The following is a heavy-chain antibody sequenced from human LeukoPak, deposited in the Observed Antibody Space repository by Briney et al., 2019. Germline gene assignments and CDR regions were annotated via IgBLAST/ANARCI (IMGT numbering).Heavy chain of an antibody. Sequence: PGRSLRLSCAASGFTFSSYGMHWVRQAPGKGLEWVAVISYDGSNKYYADSVKGRFTISRDNSKNTLYLQMNSLRAEDTAVYYCAKADNYALHYFDYWGQGTLVTVSS. CDR3: AKADNYALHYFDY. V-gene: IGHV3-30*18. D-gene: IGHD5-24*01. CDR2: ISYDGSNK. CDR1: GFTFSSYG. J-gene: IGHJ4*02.